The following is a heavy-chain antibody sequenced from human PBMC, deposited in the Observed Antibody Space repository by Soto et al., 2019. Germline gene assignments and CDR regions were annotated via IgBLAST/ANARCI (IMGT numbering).Heavy chain of an antibody. J-gene: IGHJ5*02. D-gene: IGHD2-2*01. Sequence: ASVKVSCKASGYTFTSYGISWVRQAPGQGLEWMGWISAYNGNTNYAQKLQGRVTTTTDTSTSTAYMELRSLRSDDTAVYYCARVVPAATAVDNWFDPWGQGTLVTVSS. CDR1: GYTFTSYG. CDR3: ARVVPAATAVDNWFDP. CDR2: ISAYNGNT. V-gene: IGHV1-18*01.